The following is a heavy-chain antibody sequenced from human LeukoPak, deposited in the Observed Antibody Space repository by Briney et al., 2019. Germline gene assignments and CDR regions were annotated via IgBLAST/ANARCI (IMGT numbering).Heavy chain of an antibody. D-gene: IGHD3-16*01. CDR3: ARVGPYGMDV. J-gene: IGHJ6*02. CDR2: IYHTGNT. CDR1: GGSISSSNW. Sequence: PSGTLSLTCAVSGGSISSSNWWSWVRQPPGKGLEWIGEIYHTGNTNYSPSVNVRVTMSVDKSKNQFPLKLNSVTAADTAVYYCARVGPYGMDVWGQGTTVTVSS. V-gene: IGHV4-4*02.